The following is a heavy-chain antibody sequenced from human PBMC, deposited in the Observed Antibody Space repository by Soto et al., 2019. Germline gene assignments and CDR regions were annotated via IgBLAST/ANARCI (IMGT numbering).Heavy chain of an antibody. CDR1: GFTFRDQA. V-gene: IGHV3-23*01. J-gene: IGHJ5*02. Sequence: GGSLRLSCAASGFTFRDQAMTWVRQAPGMGLEWVSTISANGGNTYYADSVKGRVSMTRDTSTSTVYMVLSGLRSKDTAVYSCARGGEGSSRWYNLDPWGQGTPVTVSS. CDR2: ISANGGNT. CDR3: ARGGEGSSRWYNLDP. D-gene: IGHD6-13*01.